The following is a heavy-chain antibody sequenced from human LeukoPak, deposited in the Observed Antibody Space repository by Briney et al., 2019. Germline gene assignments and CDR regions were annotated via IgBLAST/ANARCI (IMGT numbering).Heavy chain of an antibody. CDR3: ARADTAMGKFDY. J-gene: IGHJ4*02. Sequence: SQTLSLTCTVSGGSISSGGYYWSWIRQHPGKGLEWIGYIYYSGSTYYNPSLKSRVTISVDTSKNQFSLKLSSVTAADTAVYYCARADTAMGKFDYWGQGTLVTVSS. CDR1: GGSISSGGYY. D-gene: IGHD5-18*01. CDR2: IYYSGST. V-gene: IGHV4-31*03.